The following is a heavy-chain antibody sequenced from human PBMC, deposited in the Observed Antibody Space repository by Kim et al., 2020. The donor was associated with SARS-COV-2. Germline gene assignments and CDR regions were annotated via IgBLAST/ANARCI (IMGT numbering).Heavy chain of an antibody. D-gene: IGHD6-19*01. CDR3: ARVAKQWLADY. V-gene: IGHV4-59*01. Sequence: TSFTPSLRSRVTISVDTSKNQFSLKLSSVTAADTAVYYCARVAKQWLADYWGQGTLVTVSS. J-gene: IGHJ4*02. CDR2: T.